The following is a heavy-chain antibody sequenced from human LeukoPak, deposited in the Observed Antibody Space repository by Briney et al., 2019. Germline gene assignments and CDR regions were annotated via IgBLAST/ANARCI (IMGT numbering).Heavy chain of an antibody. D-gene: IGHD6-13*01. CDR2: IYYSGST. J-gene: IGHJ4*02. Sequence: SETLSLTCTVSGGSISSSTYYWGWLRQPPGKGLEWIGSIYYSGSTYYNPSLKSRATISVDTSKNQFSLSSVTAADTAVYYCARHSRGPAAGPAFDYWGQGTLVTVSS. CDR1: GGSISSSTYY. CDR3: ARHSRGPAAGPAFDY. V-gene: IGHV4-39*01.